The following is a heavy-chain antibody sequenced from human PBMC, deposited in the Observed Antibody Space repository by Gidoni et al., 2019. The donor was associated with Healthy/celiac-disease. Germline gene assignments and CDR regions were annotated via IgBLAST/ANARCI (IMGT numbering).Heavy chain of an antibody. V-gene: IGHV3-7*04. D-gene: IGHD6-13*01. Sequence: GRFTISRDNAKNSLYLQMNSLRAEDTAVYYCARGGDSSSWYFRDAFDIWGQGTMVTVSS. J-gene: IGHJ3*02. CDR3: ARGGDSSSWYFRDAFDI.